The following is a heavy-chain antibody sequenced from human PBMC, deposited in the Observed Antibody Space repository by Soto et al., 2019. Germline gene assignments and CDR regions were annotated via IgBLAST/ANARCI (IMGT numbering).Heavy chain of an antibody. CDR2: IYWDDDK. CDR3: TPLVVAGITYYFAS. CDR1: GFSLSTSGVG. J-gene: IGHJ4*02. V-gene: IGHV2-5*02. Sequence: QIALKESGPTLVKPTQTLTLTCTFSGFSLSTSGVGVGWIRQPPGKALEWLTFIYWDDDKRNSPFLKSRLTITKDTPKNQAALTMTNMDPVDTATYSCTPLVVAGITYYFASWGQGTLVTVSS. D-gene: IGHD2-15*01.